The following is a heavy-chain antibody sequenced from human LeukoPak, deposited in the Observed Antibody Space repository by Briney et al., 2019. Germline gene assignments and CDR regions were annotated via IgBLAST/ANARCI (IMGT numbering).Heavy chain of an antibody. Sequence: GGSLRLSCAASGFTFSNYWMSWIRQAPGKGLEWVANIKQDGSEKYYVDSVKGRFTISRDNAKNSLYLQMNSLRAEDTAVYYCAKDTLSYYDILTGSQPLDYWGQGTLVTVSS. CDR1: GFTFSNYW. CDR3: AKDTLSYYDILTGSQPLDY. CDR2: IKQDGSEK. V-gene: IGHV3-7*01. D-gene: IGHD3-9*01. J-gene: IGHJ4*02.